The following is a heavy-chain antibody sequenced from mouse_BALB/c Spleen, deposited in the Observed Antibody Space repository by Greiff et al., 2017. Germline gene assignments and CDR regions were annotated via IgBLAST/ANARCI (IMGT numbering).Heavy chain of an antibody. D-gene: IGHD2-3*01. V-gene: IGHV1-54*01. CDR3: ARRDGYYFDY. CDR2: INPGSGGT. J-gene: IGHJ2*01. Sequence: QVQLQQSGAELVRPGTSVKVSCKASGYAFTNYLIEWVKQRPGQGLEWIGVINPGSGGTNYNEKFKGKATLTADKSSSTAYMQLSSLTSDDSAVDFCARRDGYYFDYWGQGTTLTVSS. CDR1: GYAFTNYL.